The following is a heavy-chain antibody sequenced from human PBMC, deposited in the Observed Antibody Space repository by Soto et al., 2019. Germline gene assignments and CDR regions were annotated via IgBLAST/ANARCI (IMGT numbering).Heavy chain of an antibody. CDR1: GYTFTSYG. CDR3: ARVIRSGYDFWSGYWFDP. D-gene: IGHD3-3*01. CDR2: ISAYNGNT. V-gene: IGHV1-18*01. J-gene: IGHJ5*02. Sequence: ASVKVSCKASGYTFTSYGISWVRQAPGQGLERMGWISAYNGNTNYAQKLQGRVTMTTDTSTSTAYMELRSLRSDDTAVYYCARVIRSGYDFWSGYWFDPWGQGTLVTVSS.